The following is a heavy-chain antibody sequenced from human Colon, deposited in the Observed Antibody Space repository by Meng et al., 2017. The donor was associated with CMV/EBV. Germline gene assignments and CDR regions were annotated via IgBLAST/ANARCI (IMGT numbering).Heavy chain of an antibody. CDR1: GGSINTYY. CDR3: VKIEGRCDSQSCSYYRWFDP. J-gene: IGHJ5*02. V-gene: IGHV4-59*12. CDR2: IYYNGNT. D-gene: IGHD2/OR15-2a*01. Sequence: GSLRLSCTVSGGSINTYYWSWIRQRPGEGLEWIGFIYYNGNTEYNPSLKSRLTISIDTSKNQFFLNLRSVTAADTAVYHCVKIEGRCDSQSCSYYRWFDPWGQGILVTVSS.